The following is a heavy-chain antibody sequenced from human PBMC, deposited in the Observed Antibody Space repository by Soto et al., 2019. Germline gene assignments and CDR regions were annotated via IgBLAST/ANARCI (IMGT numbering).Heavy chain of an antibody. D-gene: IGHD3-10*01. J-gene: IGHJ4*02. CDR3: ARETIRTRGFDY. CDR1: GFTFSSYG. Sequence: PGGSLRLSCAASGFTFSSYGIHWVRQAPGKGLEWVAVIWYDGSNKYYADSVKGRFTISRDNSKNTLYLQMNSLRAEDTAVYYCARETIRTRGFDYWGQGTLVTVSS. V-gene: IGHV3-33*01. CDR2: IWYDGSNK.